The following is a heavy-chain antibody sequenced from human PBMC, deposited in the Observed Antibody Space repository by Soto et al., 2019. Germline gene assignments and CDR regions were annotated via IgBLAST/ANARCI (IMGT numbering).Heavy chain of an antibody. D-gene: IGHD6-13*01. CDR3: ARDGRAAAGNWFDP. V-gene: IGHV4-31*03. J-gene: IGHJ5*02. CDR2: IYYSGST. Sequence: PSETLSLTCTVSGGSISSGGYYWSWIRQHPGKGLEWIGYIYYSGSTYYNPSLKSRVTISVDTSKNQFSLKLSSVTAADTAVYYCARDGRAAAGNWFDPWGQGTLVTVPS. CDR1: GGSISSGGYY.